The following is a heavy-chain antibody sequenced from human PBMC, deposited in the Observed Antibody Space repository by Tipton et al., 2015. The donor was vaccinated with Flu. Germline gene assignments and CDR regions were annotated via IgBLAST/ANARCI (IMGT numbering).Heavy chain of an antibody. Sequence: TLSLTCAVYGGSFSDYYWSWIRQPPGKGLEWIGEINHSGSTNYNPSLKSRVTISVDTSKNQFSLKLSSVTAADTAVYFLFRSRADSSWSDYWGQGTLVTVSS. CDR2: INHSGST. J-gene: IGHJ4*02. CDR3: FRSRADSSWSDY. V-gene: IGHV4-34*01. D-gene: IGHD6-13*01. CDR1: GGSFSDYY.